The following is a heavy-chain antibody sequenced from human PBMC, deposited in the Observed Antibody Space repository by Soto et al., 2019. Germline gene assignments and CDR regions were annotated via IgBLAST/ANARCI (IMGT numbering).Heavy chain of an antibody. J-gene: IGHJ5*02. Sequence: QVQLVESGGGVVQPGRSLRLSCAASGFTFSSYGMHWVRQAPGKGLEWVAVISYDGSNKYYADSVKGRFTISRDNSKNTLYLQMNSLRAEDTAVYYGAKDSWEFWSGYYSEPRFDPWGQGTLVTVSS. CDR2: ISYDGSNK. D-gene: IGHD3-3*01. CDR1: GFTFSSYG. V-gene: IGHV3-30*18. CDR3: AKDSWEFWSGYYSEPRFDP.